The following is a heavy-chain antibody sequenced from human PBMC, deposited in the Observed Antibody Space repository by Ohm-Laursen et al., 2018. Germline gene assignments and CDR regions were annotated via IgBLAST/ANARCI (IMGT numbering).Heavy chain of an antibody. D-gene: IGHD3-16*01. CDR1: GGSISSYY. CDR3: ARDGGWGAMADAFDI. J-gene: IGHJ3*02. V-gene: IGHV4-4*07. CDR2: IYTSGST. Sequence: TLSLTCTVSGGSISSYYWSWIRQPAGKGLEWIGRIYTSGSTNYNPSLKSRVTMSVDTSKNQFSLKLSSVTAADTAVYYCARDGGWGAMADAFDIWGQGTMVTVSS.